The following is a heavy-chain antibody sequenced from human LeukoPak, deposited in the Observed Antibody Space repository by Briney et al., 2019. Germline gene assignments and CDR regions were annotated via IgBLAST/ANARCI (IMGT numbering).Heavy chain of an antibody. J-gene: IGHJ5*02. Sequence: PGGSLRLSCAASGFTFSSYAMHWVRQAPGKGLEYVSAISCNGGSTYYANSVKGRFTISRDNSKNMLYLQMGSLRAEDMAVYYCARGALGYCSSTSCFATQFGAWGQGTLVTLSS. CDR1: GFTFSSYA. D-gene: IGHD2-2*01. V-gene: IGHV3-64*01. CDR2: ISCNGGST. CDR3: ARGALGYCSSTSCFATQFGA.